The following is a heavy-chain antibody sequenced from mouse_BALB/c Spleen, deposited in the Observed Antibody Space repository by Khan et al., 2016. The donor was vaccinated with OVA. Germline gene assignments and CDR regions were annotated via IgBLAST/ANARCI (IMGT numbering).Heavy chain of an antibody. D-gene: IGHD2-4*01. CDR3: ARNYDYDEGLAY. Sequence: QVQLKESGPGLVQPSQSLSITCTVSGFSLTSYGIHWVRQSPGKGLEWLGVICSGGSTDYNVVFIFRLNIRKDNSKSQVFFKSNSLQANDAAIYYCARNYDYDEGLAYWGQGTLVTVSA. CDR2: ICSGGST. J-gene: IGHJ3*01. V-gene: IGHV2-2*02. CDR1: GFSLTSYG.